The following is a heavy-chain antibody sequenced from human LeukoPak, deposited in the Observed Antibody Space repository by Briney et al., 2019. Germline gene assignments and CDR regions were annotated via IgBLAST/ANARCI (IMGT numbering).Heavy chain of an antibody. CDR2: IYYSGST. D-gene: IGHD2-15*01. V-gene: IGHV4-59*01. CDR1: GGSISSYY. Sequence: SETLSLTCTVSGGSISSYYWSWIRQPPGKGLEWIGYIYYSGSTNYNPSLKSRVTISVDTSKNQFSLKLSSVTAADTAVYYCARSTCGGGSCFSRFDPWGQGTLVTVSS. J-gene: IGHJ5*02. CDR3: ARSTCGGGSCFSRFDP.